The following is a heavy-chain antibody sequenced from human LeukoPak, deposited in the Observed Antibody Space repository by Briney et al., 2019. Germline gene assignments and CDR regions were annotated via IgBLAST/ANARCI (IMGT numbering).Heavy chain of an antibody. CDR3: ARAPVTSCRGAFCYPFDI. V-gene: IGHV3-23*01. Sequence: GGSLRLSCVTSGFTFSNYWMHWVRQAPGKGLVWVSATSSSDAGTYHAESVRGRFTISRDNSKNTLYLQMNSLRADDAAVYYCARAPVTSCRGAFCYPFDIWGQGTLVTVSS. J-gene: IGHJ4*02. CDR1: GFTFSNYW. CDR2: TSSSDAGT. D-gene: IGHD2-15*01.